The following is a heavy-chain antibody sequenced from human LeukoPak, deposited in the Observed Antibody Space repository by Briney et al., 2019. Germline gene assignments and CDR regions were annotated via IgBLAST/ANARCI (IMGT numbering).Heavy chain of an antibody. CDR3: ARVMVAPGPYFVY. J-gene: IGHJ4*02. CDR2: IYHSGST. CDR1: GGSISSGGYS. Sequence: SQTLSLTCAVSGGSISSGGYSWSWIRQPPGKGLEWIGYIYHSGSTYYNPSLKSRVTISVDRSKNQFSLKLSSVTAADTAVYYCARVMVAPGPYFVYWGQGTLVTVSS. D-gene: IGHD2-8*01. V-gene: IGHV4-30-2*01.